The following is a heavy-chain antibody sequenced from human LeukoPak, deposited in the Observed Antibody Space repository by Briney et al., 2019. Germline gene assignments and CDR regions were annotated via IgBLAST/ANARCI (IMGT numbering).Heavy chain of an antibody. CDR2: INAGNGNT. D-gene: IGHD2-2*02. V-gene: IGHV1-3*01. J-gene: IGHJ6*02. CDR1: GYTFTSYD. Sequence: ASVKVSCKASGYTFTSYDINWVRQATGQRLEWMGWINAGNGNTKYSQKFQGRVTITRDTSASTAYMELSSLRSEDTAVYYCARDLAVPAAILHGYYYGMDVWGQGTTVTVSS. CDR3: ARDLAVPAAILHGYYYGMDV.